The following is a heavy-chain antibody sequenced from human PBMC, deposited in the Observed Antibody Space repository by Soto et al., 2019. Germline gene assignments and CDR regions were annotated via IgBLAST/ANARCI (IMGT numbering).Heavy chain of an antibody. J-gene: IGHJ6*01. CDR2: ITPGGNT. D-gene: IGHD2-2*01. CDR1: GGSFSGHY. Sequence: SETLSLTCAAYGGSFSGHYWSWIRQPPGLWLEWNGSITPGGNTNYNPYLTSGVNISVATSKNQFSLKLSSVSAADTAVYYCAVPYQYCSGKSCEDSYYYYGMDVWGQGTTVTVSS. V-gene: IGHV4-34*01. CDR3: AVPYQYCSGKSCEDSYYYYGMDV.